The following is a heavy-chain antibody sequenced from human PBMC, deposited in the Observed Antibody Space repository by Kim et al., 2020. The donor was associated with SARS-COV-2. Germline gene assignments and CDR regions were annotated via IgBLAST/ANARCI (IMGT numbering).Heavy chain of an antibody. CDR1: GYTFTSYG. J-gene: IGHJ6*02. CDR2: ISAYNGNT. D-gene: IGHD3-9*01. V-gene: IGHV1-18*01. Sequence: ASVKVSCKASGYTFTSYGISWVRQAPGQGLEWMGWISAYNGNTNYAQKLQGRVTMTTDTSTSTAYMELKSLRSDDTAVYYCARGQYYDILTGPTNSYYYGMDVWGQGTTVTVSS. CDR3: ARGQYYDILTGPTNSYYYGMDV.